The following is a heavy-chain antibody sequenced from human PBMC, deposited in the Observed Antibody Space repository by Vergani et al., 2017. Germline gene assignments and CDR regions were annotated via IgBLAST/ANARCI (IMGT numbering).Heavy chain of an antibody. CDR3: AREVAARRYYYYYMDV. V-gene: IGHV4-34*01. CDR1: GGSFSGYY. CDR2: INHSGST. D-gene: IGHD6-6*01. J-gene: IGHJ6*03. Sequence: QVQLQQWGAGLLKPSETLSLTCAVYGGSFSGYYWSWIRQPPRKGLEWIGEINHSGSTNYNPSLKSRVTISVDTSKNQFSLKLSSVTAADTAVYYCAREVAARRYYYYYMDVWGKGTTVTVSS.